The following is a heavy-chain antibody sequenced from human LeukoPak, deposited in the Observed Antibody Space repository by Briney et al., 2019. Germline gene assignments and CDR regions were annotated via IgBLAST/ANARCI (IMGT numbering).Heavy chain of an antibody. CDR1: GYSISSGYY. CDR2: FYHGGST. Sequence: SETLSLTCTVSGYSISSGYYWGWIRQPPGKGLEWIGSFYHGGSTYYNPSLKSRVTMSVDTSKNQFSLKLNSVTAADTAVYYCARELGISLVRGVYYFDYWGQGTLVTVSS. D-gene: IGHD3-10*01. CDR3: ARELGISLVRGVYYFDY. V-gene: IGHV4-38-2*02. J-gene: IGHJ4*02.